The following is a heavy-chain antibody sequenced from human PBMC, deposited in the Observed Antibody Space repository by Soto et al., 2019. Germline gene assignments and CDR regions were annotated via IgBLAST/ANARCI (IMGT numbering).Heavy chain of an antibody. D-gene: IGHD3-16*02. CDR1: GGTFSSYA. CDR2: IIPIFGTA. CDR3: AESIVRFHLDAFDI. J-gene: IGHJ3*02. V-gene: IGHV1-69*13. Sequence: GASVKVSCKASGGTFSSYAISWVRQAPGQGLEWMGGIIPIFGTANYAQKFQGRVTITADESTSTAYMELSSLRSEDTAVYYCAESIVRFHLDAFDIWGQGTMVTGSS.